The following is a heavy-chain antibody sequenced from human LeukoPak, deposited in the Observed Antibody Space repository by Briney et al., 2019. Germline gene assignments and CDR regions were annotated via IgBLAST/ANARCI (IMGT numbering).Heavy chain of an antibody. CDR2: FRSFGYGGTT. V-gene: IGHV3-15*01. J-gene: IGHJ4*02. CDR3: STVGGHNDICLGYYYGY. Sequence: GGSLRLSCTASGVPFSNVWVTWVRQVPEEGLEWVGRFRSFGYGGTTDYAASVKGRFIISRDDSKDTVYLQMDSLKIEDTAVYYCSTVGGHNDICLGYYYGYWGPGTRVTVSS. D-gene: IGHD3-3*01. CDR1: GVPFSNVW.